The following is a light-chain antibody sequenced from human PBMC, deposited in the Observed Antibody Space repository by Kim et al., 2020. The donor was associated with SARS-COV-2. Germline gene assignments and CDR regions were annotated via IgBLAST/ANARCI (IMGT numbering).Light chain of an antibody. J-gene: IGKJ1*01. CDR1: QSIHIW. V-gene: IGKV1-5*03. CDR3: QQYNVHPVT. Sequence: DVQMTQSPSTLSASVGDRVTISCRASQSIHIWLAWFQQKPGKAPRVLMYKASTLESGVPSRFRGSGSGTEFTLTISSLQPDDFATYYCQQYNVHPVTFGRGTKVDIK. CDR2: KAS.